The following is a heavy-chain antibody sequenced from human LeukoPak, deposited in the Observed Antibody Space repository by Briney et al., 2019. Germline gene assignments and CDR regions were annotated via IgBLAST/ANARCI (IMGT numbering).Heavy chain of an antibody. J-gene: IGHJ4*02. D-gene: IGHD5/OR15-5a*01. CDR1: GFAVNTYD. Sequence: GGSLRLSCAASGFAVNTYDMHWVRQAPGEGPQWIAYFGISGTIYYANSVRGRFTISRDSAKNSLYLQMNGLRVDDTAIYYCAGYGVYPYWGQGTPVTVSS. V-gene: IGHV3-48*01. CDR2: FGISGTI. CDR3: AGYGVYPY.